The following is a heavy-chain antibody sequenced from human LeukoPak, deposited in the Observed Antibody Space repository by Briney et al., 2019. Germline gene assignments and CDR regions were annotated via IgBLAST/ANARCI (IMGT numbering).Heavy chain of an antibody. D-gene: IGHD6-13*01. CDR1: GGSISSSDYY. CDR3: ATDSSSWYLDAFDI. J-gene: IGHJ3*02. Sequence: SETLSLTCTVSGGSISSSDYYWGWIRQPPGKGLEWIGSMFYSGTTYYNPSLKSRVTISVDTSKNQFSLKLSSVTAADTAVYYCATDSSSWYLDAFDIWGQGTMVTVSS. CDR2: MFYSGTT. V-gene: IGHV4-39*07.